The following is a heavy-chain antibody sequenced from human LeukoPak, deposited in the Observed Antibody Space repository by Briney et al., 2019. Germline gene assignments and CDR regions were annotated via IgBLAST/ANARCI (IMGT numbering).Heavy chain of an antibody. D-gene: IGHD3-22*01. V-gene: IGHV4-31*02. CDR1: GASFNSDDQY. CDR2: IHPSGLL. J-gene: IGHJ4*02. CDR3: SRGLDSRKLGY. Sequence: SETLSLTCTVSGASFNSDDQYWNWIRQSPGKGPEWVGSIHPSGLLYNNPSLEMRVTMSRDTSKIQFSRKLNSVTAADTAVYFCSRGLDSRKLGYWGQGILVTVSS.